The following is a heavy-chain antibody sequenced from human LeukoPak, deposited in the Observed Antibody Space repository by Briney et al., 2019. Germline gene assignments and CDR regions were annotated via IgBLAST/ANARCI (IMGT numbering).Heavy chain of an antibody. D-gene: IGHD5-18*01. Sequence: PGGSLRLSCAASGFTFSSYAMSWVRQAPGKGLEWVSMIYSGGNTYYTDSVKGRFTISRDNSKNTLDLQMNSLRAEDTAVYYCARRGHGYGSPFDYWGQGTLVTVSS. CDR1: GFTFSSYA. V-gene: IGHV3-66*04. CDR2: IYSGGNT. CDR3: ARRGHGYGSPFDY. J-gene: IGHJ4*02.